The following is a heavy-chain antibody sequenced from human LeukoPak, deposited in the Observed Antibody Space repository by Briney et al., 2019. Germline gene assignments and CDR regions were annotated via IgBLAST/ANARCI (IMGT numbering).Heavy chain of an antibody. CDR2: MNPNSGNT. CDR1: GYTFTSYD. J-gene: IGHJ6*03. CDR3: ARVTSRYNWNYYYYYYMDV. V-gene: IGHV1-8*01. Sequence: ASVKVSCKASGYTFTSYDINWVRQDTGQGLEWMGWMNPNSGNTGYAQKFQGRVTMTRNTSISTAYMELSSLRSEDTAVYYCARVTSRYNWNYYYYYYMDVWGKGTTVTVSS. D-gene: IGHD1-20*01.